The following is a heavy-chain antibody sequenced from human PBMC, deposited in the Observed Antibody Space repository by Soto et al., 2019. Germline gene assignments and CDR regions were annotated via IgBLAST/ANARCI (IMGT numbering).Heavy chain of an antibody. CDR2: ISYDGSNK. CDR1: GFTFSSYG. D-gene: IGHD1-26*01. CDR3: AKDPKSGSYRYFDF. J-gene: IGHJ4*02. V-gene: IGHV3-30*18. Sequence: QVQLVESGGGVVQPGRSLSLSCAASGFTFSSYGMHWVRQAPGKALEWVAVISYDGSNKYYADSVKGRFTISRDNSKNTRYLQMNSLRAEDTAVYYCAKDPKSGSYRYFDFWGQRTLLTVSS.